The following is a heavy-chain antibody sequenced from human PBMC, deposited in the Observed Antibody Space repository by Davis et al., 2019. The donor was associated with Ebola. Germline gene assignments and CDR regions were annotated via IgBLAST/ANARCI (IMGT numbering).Heavy chain of an antibody. D-gene: IGHD4-11*01. CDR2: IKEDGSEK. CDR3: ARGHNYAHEY. J-gene: IGHJ4*02. CDR1: GFTFSRYW. V-gene: IGHV3-7*03. Sequence: PGGSLRLSCATSGFTFSRYWISWVRQSPGKGLEWVANIKEDGSEKKYVDSVNGRFTISRDNAKKSLSLQMDTLTADDTADYYCARGHNYAHEYWGQGTLVTVSS.